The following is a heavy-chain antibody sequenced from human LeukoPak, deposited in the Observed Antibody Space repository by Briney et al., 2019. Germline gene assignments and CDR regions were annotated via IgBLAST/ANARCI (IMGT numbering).Heavy chain of an antibody. CDR3: ARGSKAAAGSIGTGLSDY. CDR2: IYPGDSDT. J-gene: IGHJ4*02. CDR1: GYSFTSYW. D-gene: IGHD6-13*01. Sequence: GESLKISCKGSGYSFTSYWIGWVRQMPGKGLEWMGIIYPGDSDTRYSPSFQGQVTISADKSISTAYLQWSSLKASDTAMYYCARGSKAAAGSIGTGLSDYWGQGTLVTVSS. V-gene: IGHV5-51*01.